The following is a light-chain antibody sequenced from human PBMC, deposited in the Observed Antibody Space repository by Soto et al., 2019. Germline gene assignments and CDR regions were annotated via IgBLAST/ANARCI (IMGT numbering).Light chain of an antibody. CDR1: QSVLYSSNNKNY. V-gene: IGKV4-1*01. CDR2: WAS. CDR3: QQYDSSKWT. J-gene: IGKJ1*01. Sequence: DIVMTQSPDSLAVSLGERATINCKSSQSVLYSSNNKNYLAWYQQKPGQPPKLLIYWASTRESGVPDRFRGSGSGTDFTLTITSLQAEDVAVYYCQQYDSSKWTFGQGPKVEIK.